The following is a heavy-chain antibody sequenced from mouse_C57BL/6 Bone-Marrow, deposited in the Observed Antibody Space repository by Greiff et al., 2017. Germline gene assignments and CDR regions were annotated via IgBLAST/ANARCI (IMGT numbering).Heavy chain of an antibody. CDR1: GFNIKDDY. J-gene: IGHJ3*01. Sequence: EVKLVESGAELVRPGASVKLSCTASGFNIKDDYMHWVKQRPEQGLEWIGWIDPENGDTEYASKFQGKATITADTSSNTAYLQLSSLTSEDTAVYYCTLYWFAYWGQGTLVTVSA. CDR2: IDPENGDT. V-gene: IGHV14-4*01. CDR3: TLYWFAY.